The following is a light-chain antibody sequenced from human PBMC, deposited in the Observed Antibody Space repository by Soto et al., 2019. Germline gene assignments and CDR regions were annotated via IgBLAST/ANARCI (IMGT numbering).Light chain of an antibody. CDR1: QSVSSSY. Sequence: EIVLTQSPGTLSLSPGERATLSCRASQSVSSSYLTWYQQKPGQAPRLLIYGASSRAPGIPDRFSGSGSGTDFTLTISRLEPEDFAVYYCQQYGSSPFTFGSGTKVDI. CDR3: QQYGSSPFT. CDR2: GAS. J-gene: IGKJ3*01. V-gene: IGKV3-20*01.